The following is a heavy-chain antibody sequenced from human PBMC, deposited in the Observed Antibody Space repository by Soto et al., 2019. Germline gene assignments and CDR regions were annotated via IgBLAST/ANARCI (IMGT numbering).Heavy chain of an antibody. CDR3: ARQYYDFWSGYYGSFDY. CDR1: GYTFTSYG. D-gene: IGHD3-3*01. V-gene: IGHV1-18*01. CDR2: ISAYNGNT. Sequence: ASVKVSCKASGYTFTSYGISWVRQAPGQGLEWMGWISAYNGNTNYAQKLQGRVTMTTDTSTSTAYMELRSLRSDDTAVYYCARQYYDFWSGYYGSFDYWGQGTLVTVSS. J-gene: IGHJ4*02.